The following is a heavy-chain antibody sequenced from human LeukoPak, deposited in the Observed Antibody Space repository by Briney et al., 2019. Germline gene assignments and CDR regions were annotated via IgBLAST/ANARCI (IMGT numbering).Heavy chain of an antibody. D-gene: IGHD6-19*01. V-gene: IGHV3-9*03. Sequence: GRSLRLPCAASGLTFGDYAIHWATQAPGKGLEWVSGLSWNSGSIRYADSVKQRYNNPRDNAKNSLYLQMNSLGAEDMALYYCAKGGSGWYLETEFDYWGKGTLVIVCS. CDR3: AKGGSGWYLETEFDY. CDR2: LSWNSGSI. J-gene: IGHJ4*02. CDR1: GLTFGDYA.